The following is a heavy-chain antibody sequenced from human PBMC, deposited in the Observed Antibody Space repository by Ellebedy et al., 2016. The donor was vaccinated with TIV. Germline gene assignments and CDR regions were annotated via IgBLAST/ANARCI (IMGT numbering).Heavy chain of an antibody. V-gene: IGHV3-21*01. D-gene: IGHD1-14*01. CDR2: ITSSSSHI. Sequence: GGSLRLSXAASGFTFSGYTMNWVRQAPGKGLEWVSSITSSSSHIYNADSVKGRFTISRDNAKNSLYLQMNSLRADDTAVYYCARSDVLAYHHRMDVWGQGTTVTVSS. CDR3: ARSDVLAYHHRMDV. CDR1: GFTFSGYT. J-gene: IGHJ6*02.